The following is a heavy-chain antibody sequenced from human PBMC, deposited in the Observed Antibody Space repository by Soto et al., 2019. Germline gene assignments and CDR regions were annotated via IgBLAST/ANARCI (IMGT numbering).Heavy chain of an antibody. J-gene: IGHJ5*02. V-gene: IGHV4-39*01. Sequence: QLQESGPGLVKPSETLSLTCTVSGGSFTSTNYFWGWIRQPPGKGLEWIGYMYYNGNTFYSPVPKSGVTMPLLTSRRQCSRDLSPVTAADTAMYNCARLHIDDSSAAPWPMFHPWGLGAMVTVSS. CDR2: MYYNGNT. CDR3: ARLHIDDSSAAPWPMFHP. D-gene: IGHD6-25*01. CDR1: GGSFTSTNYF.